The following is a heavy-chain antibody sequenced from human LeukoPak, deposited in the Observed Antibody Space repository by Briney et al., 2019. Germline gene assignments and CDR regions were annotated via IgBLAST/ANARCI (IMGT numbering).Heavy chain of an antibody. D-gene: IGHD3-10*01. CDR1: GGSISNSY. CDR2: IYYSGST. Sequence: SETLSLTCTVSGGSISNSYWSWIRLPPGKGLEWIGYIYYSGSTKYNPSLKSRVTISVDTSKNQFSLKLRYVTAADTAGYYWARVEEAAVRGVIMPFDYWGQGTLVT. V-gene: IGHV4-59*01. J-gene: IGHJ4*02. CDR3: ARVEEAAVRGVIMPFDY.